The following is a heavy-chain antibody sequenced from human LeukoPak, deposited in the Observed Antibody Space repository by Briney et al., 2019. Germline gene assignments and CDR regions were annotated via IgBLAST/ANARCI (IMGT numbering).Heavy chain of an antibody. Sequence: ASVTVSCKASGYTFTGYYMHWVRQAPGQGLEWMGRINPNSGGTNYAQKFQGRVTMTRDTSINTAYMELSRLRSDDTAVYYCARGGKGRIDSYVSYWGQGTLVTVSS. J-gene: IGHJ4*02. CDR3: ARGGKGRIDSYVSY. CDR1: GYTFTGYY. CDR2: INPNSGGT. V-gene: IGHV1-2*06. D-gene: IGHD3-16*01.